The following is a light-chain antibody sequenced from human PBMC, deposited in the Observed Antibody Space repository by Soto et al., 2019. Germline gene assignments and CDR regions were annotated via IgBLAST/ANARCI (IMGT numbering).Light chain of an antibody. J-gene: IGKJ4*01. CDR2: GAS. CDR1: QSVSSGF. CDR3: QQYGRSPLPT. Sequence: EIVLTQSPGTLSLSPGERATLSCWATQSVSSGFLAWYQQKPGQAPRLLIYGASSRATGIPDRFSGSGSGTDFTLTISRLEPDDFAVYYCQQYGRSPLPTFGGGTKVEIK. V-gene: IGKV3-20*01.